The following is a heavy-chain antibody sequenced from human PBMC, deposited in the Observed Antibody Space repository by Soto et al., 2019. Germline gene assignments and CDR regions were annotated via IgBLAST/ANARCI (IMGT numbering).Heavy chain of an antibody. V-gene: IGHV4-30-4*01. CDR3: AREGRGDFWSGYWYGMDV. CDR1: GGSISSGDYY. Sequence: SETLSLTCTVSGGSISSGDYYWSWIRQPPGKGLEWIGYIYYSGSTYYNPSLKSRVTISVDTSKNQFSLKLSSVTAADTAVYYCAREGRGDFWSGYWYGMDVWGQGTTVTVSS. J-gene: IGHJ6*02. CDR2: IYYSGST. D-gene: IGHD3-3*01.